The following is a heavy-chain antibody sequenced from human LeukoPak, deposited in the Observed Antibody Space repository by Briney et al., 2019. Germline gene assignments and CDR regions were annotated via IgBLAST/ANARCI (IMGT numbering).Heavy chain of an antibody. J-gene: IGHJ3*02. V-gene: IGHV3-53*01. CDR1: GLTVSSSY. CDR2: IYNDGST. Sequence: GGSLRLSCAASGLTVSSSYMSWVREAPGKGLEWVSIIYNDGSTYYADSMKARFTISRDNSKNTLHLQVNSLRAEDTAMYYCARNILFAFDIWGQGTMVTVSS. CDR3: ARNILFAFDI. D-gene: IGHD2/OR15-2a*01.